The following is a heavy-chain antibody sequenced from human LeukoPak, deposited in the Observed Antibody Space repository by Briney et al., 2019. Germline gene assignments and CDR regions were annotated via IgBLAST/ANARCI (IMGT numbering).Heavy chain of an antibody. J-gene: IGHJ4*02. V-gene: IGHV3-23*01. CDR1: GFTFSSYA. CDR2: ISGSGGST. CDR3: AKPRYNWNPPRSPPDY. D-gene: IGHD1-20*01. Sequence: GGSLRLSCAASGFTFSSYAMSWVRQAPGKGLEWVSTISGSGGSTYYADSVKGRFTISRDNSKNTLDLQMNSLRAEDTAVYYCAKPRYNWNPPRSPPDYWGQGTLVTVSS.